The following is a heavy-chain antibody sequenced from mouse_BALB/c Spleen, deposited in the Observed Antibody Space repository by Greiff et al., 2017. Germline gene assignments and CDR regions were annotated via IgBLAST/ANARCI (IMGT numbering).Heavy chain of an antibody. CDR1: GYTFSSYW. CDR3: ASRSSYKGFYYFDY. CDR2: ILPGSGST. D-gene: IGHD1-1*01. J-gene: IGHJ2*01. Sequence: QVQLKESGAELMKPGASVKISCKATGYTFSSYWIEWVKQRPGHGLEWIGEILPGSGSTNYNEKFKGKATFTADTSSNTAYMQLSSLTSEDSAVYYCASRSSYKGFYYFDYWGQGTTLTVSS. V-gene: IGHV1-9*01.